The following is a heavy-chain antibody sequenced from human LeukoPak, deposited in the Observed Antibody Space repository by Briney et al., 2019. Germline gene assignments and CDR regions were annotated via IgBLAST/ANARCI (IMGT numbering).Heavy chain of an antibody. CDR2: ISTSGST. V-gene: IGHV4-59*10. CDR3: ASDAPGLLGY. Sequence: SETLSLTCAVYGGSFSGYYWSWIRQPAGKGLESIGHISTSGSTNYNPSLKSRVTMSVDTSKNQFFLKLSSVTASDTAIYYCASDAPGLLGYWGQGTLVTVSS. CDR1: GGSFSGYY. D-gene: IGHD2-15*01. J-gene: IGHJ4*02.